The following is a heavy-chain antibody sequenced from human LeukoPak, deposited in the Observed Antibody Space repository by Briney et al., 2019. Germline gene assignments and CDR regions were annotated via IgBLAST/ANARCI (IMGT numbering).Heavy chain of an antibody. J-gene: IGHJ4*02. CDR2: IIAYNGNT. CDR1: GYTFTSYG. D-gene: IGHD5-12*01. V-gene: IGHV1-18*01. CDR3: VRAGQSSYESVY. Sequence: ASVKVSCKASGYTFTSYGISWVRQAAGQGLEWMGWIIAYNGNTNYAQKLQGRVTMTTDTSTTTAYMELRRLRSDDTTTSYCVRAGQSSYESVYWGQGTLVTVSS.